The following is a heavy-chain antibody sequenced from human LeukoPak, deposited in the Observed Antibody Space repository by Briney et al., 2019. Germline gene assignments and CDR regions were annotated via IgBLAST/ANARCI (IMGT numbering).Heavy chain of an antibody. CDR1: GFNVGNQY. V-gene: IGHV3-66*01. Sequence: GGSLRLSCAVSGFNVGNQYMNWVRQAPGKGLEWVSLIYSGGATYYTDSVRGRFTISRDNSKNTLYLQMNSLRTEDTAVYYCVRPLSTVTNWGQGTLVTVSS. CDR2: IYSGGAT. CDR3: VRPLSTVTN. J-gene: IGHJ4*02. D-gene: IGHD4-11*01.